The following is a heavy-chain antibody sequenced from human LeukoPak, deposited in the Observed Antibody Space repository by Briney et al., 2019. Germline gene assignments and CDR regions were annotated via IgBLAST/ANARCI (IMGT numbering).Heavy chain of an antibody. D-gene: IGHD1-26*01. V-gene: IGHV3-30*03. Sequence: GGSLRLSCVASGFTFSSYSMHWVRQAPGKGLEWVAIISLDGRNKYWADSVKGRITFSRDNSKNTLYLQITTLRPEDTAVYFCARGRGWGDYLDYWGQGSLVTVSS. J-gene: IGHJ4*02. CDR1: GFTFSSYS. CDR2: ISLDGRNK. CDR3: ARGRGWGDYLDY.